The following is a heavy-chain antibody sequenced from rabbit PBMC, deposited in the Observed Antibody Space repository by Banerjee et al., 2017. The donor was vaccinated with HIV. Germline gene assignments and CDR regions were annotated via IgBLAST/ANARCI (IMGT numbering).Heavy chain of an antibody. CDR1: GFSFSGSYW. D-gene: IGHD4-1*01. V-gene: IGHV1S45*01. CDR2: IHVGSSGST. Sequence: QEQLEESGGDLVKPEGSLTLTCTASGFSFSGSYWTCWVRQAPGKGLELIACIHVGSSGSTYYASWAKGRFTISKTSSTTVTLQMTSLTAADTATYFCARDLAGVIGWNFNLWGQGTLVTVS. J-gene: IGHJ4*01. CDR3: ARDLAGVIGWNFNL.